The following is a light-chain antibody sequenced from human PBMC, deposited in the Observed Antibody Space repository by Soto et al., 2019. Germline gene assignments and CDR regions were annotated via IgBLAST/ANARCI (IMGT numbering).Light chain of an antibody. CDR2: SND. CDR3: AAWDDSLSGPV. V-gene: IGLV1-44*01. J-gene: IGLJ3*02. CDR1: SSNIGSNI. Sequence: QLVLTQPPSASGTPGQRVTISCSGSSSNIGSNIVNWYQQLPGTAPKLLIHSNDQRPSGVPDRFSGSKAGTSASLAISGLQSEDEADYYCAAWDDSLSGPVFGGGTKLTVL.